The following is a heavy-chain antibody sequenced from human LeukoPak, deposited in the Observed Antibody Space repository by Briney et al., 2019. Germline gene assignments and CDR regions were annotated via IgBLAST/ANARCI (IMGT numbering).Heavy chain of an antibody. CDR3: ARATMGSSWYSQFDP. CDR1: GGSISSYY. CDR2: IYYSGST. V-gene: IGHV4-59*01. J-gene: IGHJ5*02. Sequence: SETLSLTCTVSGGSISSYYWSWIRQPPGKGLEWIGSIYYSGSTYYNPSLKSRVTISVDTSKNQFSLKLSSVTAADTAVYYCARATMGSSWYSQFDPWGQGTLVTVSS. D-gene: IGHD6-13*01.